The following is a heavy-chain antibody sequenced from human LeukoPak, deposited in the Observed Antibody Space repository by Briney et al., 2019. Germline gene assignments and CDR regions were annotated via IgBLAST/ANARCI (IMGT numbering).Heavy chain of an antibody. V-gene: IGHV3-9*01. CDR1: GFTCDYYA. Sequence: GGSLRLSCAGSGFTCDYYAMHWVRQTPGKGLEWVSGISWNSGNIAYADFVGGRFTISRDNAKNSLSLQMNSLSDEDTAVYYCAKDAYGGATFFNDMDVWGKGTTVTVSS. CDR3: AKDAYGGATFFNDMDV. J-gene: IGHJ6*03. D-gene: IGHD2/OR15-2a*01. CDR2: ISWNSGNI.